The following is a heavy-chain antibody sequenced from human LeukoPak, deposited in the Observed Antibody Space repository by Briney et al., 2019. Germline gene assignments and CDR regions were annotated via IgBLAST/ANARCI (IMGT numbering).Heavy chain of an antibody. D-gene: IGHD2-8*02. CDR1: GGSISSGGYY. Sequence: SETLSLTCTVSGGSISSGGYYWSWIRQPPGKGLEWIGYIYHSGSTYYHPSLKSRVTISVDRSKNQFSLKLSSVTAADTAVYYCARLAVAYAFDIWGQGTLVTVSS. V-gene: IGHV4-30-2*01. CDR2: IYHSGST. CDR3: ARLAVAYAFDI. J-gene: IGHJ4*02.